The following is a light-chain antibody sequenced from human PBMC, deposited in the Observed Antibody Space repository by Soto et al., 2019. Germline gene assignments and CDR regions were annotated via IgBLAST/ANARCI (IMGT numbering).Light chain of an antibody. J-gene: IGKJ1*01. CDR1: QNISKW. V-gene: IGKV1-5*03. CDR3: QQYTNYPWT. Sequence: DIQMNQSPSTISASVGDRATITXRASQNISKWLAGFQQKAGKAPKLLIYEASKLATGAPSRISGSGSGTEFTLTISSLQPDDFATYYCQQYTNYPWTFGQGTKV. CDR2: EAS.